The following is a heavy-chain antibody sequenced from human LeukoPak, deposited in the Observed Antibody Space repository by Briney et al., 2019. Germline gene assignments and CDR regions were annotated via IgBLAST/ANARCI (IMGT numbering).Heavy chain of an antibody. CDR3: ARDTNWNDGGEFDY. J-gene: IGHJ4*02. D-gene: IGHD1-1*01. CDR2: IKQDGSEK. Sequence: PGGSLRLSCAASGFTFDDYGMSWVRQAPGKGLEWVANIKQDGSEKYYVDSVKGRFTISRDNAKNSLYLQMNSLRAEDTAVYYCARDTNWNDGGEFDYWGQGTLVTVSS. V-gene: IGHV3-7*01. CDR1: GFTFDDYG.